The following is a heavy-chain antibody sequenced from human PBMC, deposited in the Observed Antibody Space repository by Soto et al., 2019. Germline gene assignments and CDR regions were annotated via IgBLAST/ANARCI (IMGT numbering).Heavy chain of an antibody. CDR1: GGTFSSYA. J-gene: IGHJ4*02. CDR2: IIPIFGTA. D-gene: IGHD2-15*01. Sequence: QVQLVQSGAEVKKPGSSVKVSCKASGGTFSSYAISWVRQAPGQGLEWMGGIIPIFGTANYAQKFQGRVRSTADEDTSTAYMELSSLRSEDTAVYYCARESRYCSGGSCYFLPGIDYWGQGTLVTVSS. V-gene: IGHV1-69*12. CDR3: ARESRYCSGGSCYFLPGIDY.